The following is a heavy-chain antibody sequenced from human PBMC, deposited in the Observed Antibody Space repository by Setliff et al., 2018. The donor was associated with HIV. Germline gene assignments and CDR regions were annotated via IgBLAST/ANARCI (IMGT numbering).Heavy chain of an antibody. J-gene: IGHJ4*02. CDR3: AKEGRDTTAFDH. Sequence: QTGGSLRLSCAASGFTFKDYAMHWVRQAPGEGLEWVSGLSWSIYNVGYADSVKGRFTISRDNAKNSLYLQMSGLRPEDTAFYFCAKEGRDTTAFDHWGQGTLVTVSS. D-gene: IGHD1-1*01. CDR1: GFTFKDYA. V-gene: IGHV3-9*01. CDR2: LSWSIYNV.